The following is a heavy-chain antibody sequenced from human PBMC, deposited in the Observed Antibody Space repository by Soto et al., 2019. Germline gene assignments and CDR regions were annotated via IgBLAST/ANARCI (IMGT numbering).Heavy chain of an antibody. D-gene: IGHD3-3*01. CDR1: GYTFTSYY. Sequence: ASVKVSCKASGYTFTSYYMHWVRQAPGQGLEWMGIINPSGGSTSYAQKFQGRVTMTRDTSTSTVYIELSSLRSEDTAVYYCAREEVPYYDFWSGYRNDAFDIWGQGTMVTVSS. CDR3: AREEVPYYDFWSGYRNDAFDI. V-gene: IGHV1-46*01. CDR2: INPSGGST. J-gene: IGHJ3*02.